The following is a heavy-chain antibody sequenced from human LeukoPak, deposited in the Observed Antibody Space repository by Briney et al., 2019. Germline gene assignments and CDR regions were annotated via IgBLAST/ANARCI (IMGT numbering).Heavy chain of an antibody. CDR3: ARHGSYSEFDY. CDR2: IYDSGST. Sequence: SETLSLTCTVSGGSISIYYWSWIRQPPGKGLEWIGYIYDSGSTNYNPSLKSRVTISVDTSKNQFSLKLSSVTAADTAVYYCARHGSYSEFDYWGQGTLVTVSS. V-gene: IGHV4-59*08. CDR1: GGSISIYY. J-gene: IGHJ4*02. D-gene: IGHD1-26*01.